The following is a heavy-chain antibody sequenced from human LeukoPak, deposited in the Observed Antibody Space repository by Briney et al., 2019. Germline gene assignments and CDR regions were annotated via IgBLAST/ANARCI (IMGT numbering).Heavy chain of an antibody. J-gene: IGHJ5*02. D-gene: IGHD6-19*01. CDR3: AKDGAQYSSGPECEP. Sequence: GSLRLSCAASGLHFSGTAMSWVRQAPGKGLEWLSAISHDGMNAYYADSVKGQFTISSDNSKETVSLEMSSLTAADTGVYYCAKDGAQYSSGPECEPRGQGALVTVSP. CDR1: GLHFSGTA. CDR2: ISHDGMNA. V-gene: IGHV3-23*01.